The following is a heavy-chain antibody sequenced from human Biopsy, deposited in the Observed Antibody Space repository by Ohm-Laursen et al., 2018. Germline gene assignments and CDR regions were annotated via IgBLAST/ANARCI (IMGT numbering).Heavy chain of an antibody. CDR1: GGTFSNYG. CDR2: NIPILGTG. CDR3: ATKLTGYFHH. D-gene: IGHD3-9*01. J-gene: IGHJ1*01. V-gene: IGHV1-69*13. Sequence: VKISCKAPGGTFSNYGVNWVRQAPGQGLEWLGGNIPILGTGNYAQKFQDRVTVAADTSTSTATVELRSLRSDDTAVYYCATKLTGYFHHWGQGTLVIVSS.